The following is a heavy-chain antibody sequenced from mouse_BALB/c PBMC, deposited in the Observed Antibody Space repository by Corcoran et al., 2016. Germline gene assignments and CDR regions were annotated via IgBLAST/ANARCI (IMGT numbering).Heavy chain of an antibody. CDR3: AGRFDDGYRYFDV. Sequence: QVTLKESGPGILQPSQTLSLTCSFSGFSLSTSGMGVSWIRQPSGKGLDWLAHIYWDDDKRYNPSLKSRLTISKDTSSNQVFLKITSVYTADTATYYCAGRFDDGYRYFDVWGAGTTVTVSS. J-gene: IGHJ1*01. V-gene: IGHV8-12*01. CDR1: GFSLSTSGMG. CDR2: IYWDDDK. D-gene: IGHD2-3*01.